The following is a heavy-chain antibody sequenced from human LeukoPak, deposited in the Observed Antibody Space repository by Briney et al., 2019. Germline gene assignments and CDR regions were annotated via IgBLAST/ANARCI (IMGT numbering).Heavy chain of an antibody. D-gene: IGHD6-19*01. CDR1: GFTFSTYA. J-gene: IGHJ4*02. Sequence: RSGGSLRLSCAASGFTFSTYAMQWVRQAPGKGLEWVSYIGSSGSPTHYADSVKGRFTISRDNAKTSLYLHMNSLRDEDTAVYYCARGGAGGSRFDFWGQGTLVTVSS. CDR3: ARGGAGGSRFDF. V-gene: IGHV3-48*02. CDR2: IGSSGSPT.